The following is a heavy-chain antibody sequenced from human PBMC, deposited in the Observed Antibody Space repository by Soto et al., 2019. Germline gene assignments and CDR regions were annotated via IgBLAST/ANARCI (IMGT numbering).Heavy chain of an antibody. CDR3: ARGGNNTPWEYSL. D-gene: IGHD1-26*01. V-gene: IGHV4-59*01. CDR2: IFSNGRT. Sequence: SETLSLTCTVSGGSINNNCWSCIRQPPGRGLEWIVYIFSNGRTNYNPSLETRVDISVDTYKNQLSLKLMSVTAADTAVYYCARGGNNTPWEYSLWGQGTLVT. CDR1: GGSINNNC. J-gene: IGHJ4*02.